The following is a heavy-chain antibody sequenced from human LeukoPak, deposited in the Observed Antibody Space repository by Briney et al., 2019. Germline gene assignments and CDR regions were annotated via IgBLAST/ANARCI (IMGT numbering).Heavy chain of an antibody. CDR1: GYSINNYW. V-gene: IGHV5-51*01. Sequence: GESLQISCQGSGYSINNYWIGWVRQMPGKGLEWMGIIYPGDSDTRYSPSFQGQVTISADKSISTAYLQWSSLKASDTAMYYCALFQLGYCSSTSCYETAVNWFDPWGQGTLVTVSS. CDR2: IYPGDSDT. CDR3: ALFQLGYCSSTSCYETAVNWFDP. D-gene: IGHD2-2*01. J-gene: IGHJ5*02.